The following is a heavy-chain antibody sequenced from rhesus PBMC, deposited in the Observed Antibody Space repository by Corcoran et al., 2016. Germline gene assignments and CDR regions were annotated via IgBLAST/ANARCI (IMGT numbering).Heavy chain of an antibody. CDR3: AREWRVVHYFDY. CDR2: ISGSSGST. Sequence: QVQLQESGPGLVKPSETLSLTCAVSGGSVSSSNWWSWIRQPPGKGLEWIGYISGSSGSTDYNHSRKSRVTSSTDTSKNQFSLKLSYVTDADTAVYYGAREWRVVHYFDYWGQGVLVTVSS. J-gene: IGHJ4*01. V-gene: IGHV4-65*01. CDR1: GGSVSSSNW. D-gene: IGHD6-37*01.